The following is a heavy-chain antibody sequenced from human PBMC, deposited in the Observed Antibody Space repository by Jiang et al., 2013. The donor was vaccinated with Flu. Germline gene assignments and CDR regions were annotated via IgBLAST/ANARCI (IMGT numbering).Heavy chain of an antibody. CDR1: GFTFGDYA. D-gene: IGHD2-8*01. Sequence: VQLVESGGGLVQPGRSPRLSCTASGFTFGDYAVSWLRQAPGKGLEWVGFIRNKLYRGTTDYAASVKGRFSISRDDSKSIAYLQLSSLKTEDTAVYYCTRDLVRDVILIPVYLLDYWGQGXRGPPSP. V-gene: IGHV3-49*03. CDR3: TRDLVRDVILIPVYLLDY. J-gene: IGHJ4*02. CDR2: IRNKLYRGTT.